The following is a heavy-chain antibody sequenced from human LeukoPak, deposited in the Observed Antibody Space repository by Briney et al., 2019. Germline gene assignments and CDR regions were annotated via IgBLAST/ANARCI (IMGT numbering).Heavy chain of an antibody. V-gene: IGHV3-7*01. CDR2: IKQDGSEK. CDR1: GFTFSSYW. Sequence: GGSLRLSCAASGFTFSSYWMSWVRQAPGKGLEWVANIKQDGSEKYYVDSVKGRFTISRDNAKNSLYLQMNSLRAEDTAVYYCARPLYCSSTSCDDAFDIWGQGTMVTVSS. D-gene: IGHD2-2*01. CDR3: ARPLYCSSTSCDDAFDI. J-gene: IGHJ3*02.